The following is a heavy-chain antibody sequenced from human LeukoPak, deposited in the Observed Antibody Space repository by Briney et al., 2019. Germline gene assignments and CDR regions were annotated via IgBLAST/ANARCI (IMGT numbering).Heavy chain of an antibody. Sequence: GGSLRLSCAASGFTFSSYVMRWVRQAPGKGLEWVAVISYDGSNKYYADSVKGRFTISRDNSKNTLYLQMNSLRAEDTAVYYCARAPGYCSSTSCPYYYMDVWGKGTTVTVSS. CDR3: ARAPGYCSSTSCPYYYMDV. V-gene: IGHV3-30*01. CDR2: ISYDGSNK. CDR1: GFTFSSYV. J-gene: IGHJ6*03. D-gene: IGHD2-2*01.